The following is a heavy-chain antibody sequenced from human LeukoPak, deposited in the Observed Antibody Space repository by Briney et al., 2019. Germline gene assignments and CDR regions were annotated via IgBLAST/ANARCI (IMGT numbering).Heavy chain of an antibody. Sequence: PGRSLRLSCAASGFTFDDYAMHWVRQAPGEGLEWVSGIRWNRGSIGYADSVKGRFTISRDNAKNSLYLQMNRLRAEDTGLYYCAKGPLYDSSGYFRAGVAFDIWGQGTMVTVSS. CDR2: IRWNRGSI. CDR1: GFTFDDYA. J-gene: IGHJ3*02. D-gene: IGHD3-22*01. V-gene: IGHV3-9*01. CDR3: AKGPLYDSSGYFRAGVAFDI.